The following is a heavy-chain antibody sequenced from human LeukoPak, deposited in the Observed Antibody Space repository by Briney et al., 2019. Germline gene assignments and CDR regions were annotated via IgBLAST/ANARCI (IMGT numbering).Heavy chain of an antibody. CDR2: IYYSGST. CDR1: GGSISYYY. Sequence: SETLSLTCTVSGGSISYYYWSWIRQPPGKGLEWIGYIYYSGSTNYNPSLKSRVTISVDTSKNQFSLKLSSVTAADTAVYYCAGSGGLANQGAVFDYWGQGTLVTVSS. CDR3: AGSGGLANQGAVFDY. D-gene: IGHD3-10*01. V-gene: IGHV4-59*08. J-gene: IGHJ4*02.